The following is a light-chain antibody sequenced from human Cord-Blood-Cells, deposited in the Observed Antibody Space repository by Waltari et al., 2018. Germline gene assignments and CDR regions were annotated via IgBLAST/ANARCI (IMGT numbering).Light chain of an antibody. Sequence: QSALTQPASVSGSPGQSITISCTGTSSDVGGYNYVSWYQPHPGKAPKLMIEDVSNRPSGGANRFSGSKSGNTASLTISGLQAEDEADYYCSSYTGSSTFYVFGTGTKVTVL. CDR1: SSDVGGYNY. CDR2: DVS. CDR3: SSYTGSSTFYV. J-gene: IGLJ1*01. V-gene: IGLV2-14*03.